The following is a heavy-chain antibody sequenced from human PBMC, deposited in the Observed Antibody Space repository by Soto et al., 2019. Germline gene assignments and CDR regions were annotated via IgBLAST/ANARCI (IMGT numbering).Heavy chain of an antibody. CDR1: GFTFSSYA. CDR2: ISGSGGST. D-gene: IGHD3-22*01. Sequence: GGSLRLSCAASGFTFSSYAMSWVRQAPGKGLEWVSAISGSGGSTYYADSVKGRFTISRDNSKNTLYLQMNSLRAEDTAVYYCAKDASGYYDSSGYYDFDYWGQGTLVTSPQ. V-gene: IGHV3-23*01. J-gene: IGHJ4*02. CDR3: AKDASGYYDSSGYYDFDY.